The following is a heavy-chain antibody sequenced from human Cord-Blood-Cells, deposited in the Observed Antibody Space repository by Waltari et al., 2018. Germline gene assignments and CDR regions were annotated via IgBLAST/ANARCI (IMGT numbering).Heavy chain of an antibody. V-gene: IGHV1-69*01. CDR3: ARTTHYYYYMDV. Sequence: SSYAISWVRQAPGQGLEWMGGIIPIFGTANYAQKFQGRVTINADESTSTAYMELSSLRSEDTAVYYCARTTHYYYYMDVWGKGTTVTVSS. CDR1: SSYA. J-gene: IGHJ6*03. CDR2: IIPIFGTA.